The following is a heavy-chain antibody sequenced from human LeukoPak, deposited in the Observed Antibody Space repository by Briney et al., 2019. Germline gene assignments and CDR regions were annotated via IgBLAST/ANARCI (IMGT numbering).Heavy chain of an antibody. D-gene: IGHD1-7*01. CDR1: GFTVSSNY. CDR3: ARARYNWNYGDYGMDV. Sequence: GGSLRLSCAASGFTVSSNYMSWVRQAPGKGLEWVSVIYSGGSTYYADSVKGRFTISRHNSKNTLYLQMNSLRAGDTAVYYCARARYNWNYGDYGMDVWGQGTTVTVSS. J-gene: IGHJ6*02. V-gene: IGHV3-53*04. CDR2: IYSGGST.